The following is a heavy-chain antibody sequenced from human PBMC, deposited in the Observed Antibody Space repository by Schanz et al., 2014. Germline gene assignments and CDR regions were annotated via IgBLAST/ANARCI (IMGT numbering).Heavy chain of an antibody. J-gene: IGHJ1*01. D-gene: IGHD6-13*01. CDR2: IKLDGSEK. V-gene: IGHV3-7*01. Sequence: EVQLVESGGGLVQPGGSLRLSCAASGFTFSGYWMSWVRQAPGEGLVWVANIKLDGSEKYYVDSVKGRFTISRDNAKNSLYLQMNSLTAEDTAVYYCATGRAASNFGSEYFLYWGQGTLVTVSS. CDR1: GFTFSGYW. CDR3: ATGRAASNFGSEYFLY.